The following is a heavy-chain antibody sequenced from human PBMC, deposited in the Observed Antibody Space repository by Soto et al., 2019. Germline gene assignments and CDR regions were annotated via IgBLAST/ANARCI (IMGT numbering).Heavy chain of an antibody. CDR3: ERVHGLSSYAFDI. D-gene: IGHD2-15*01. Sequence: EVQLVESGGGLVKPGGSLRLSCAASGFTFSSYSMNWVRQAPGKGLEWVSSISSSSSYIYYADSVKGRFTISRDNAKNSLYLKMNSLRAEDTAVYYCERVHGLSSYAFDIWGQGTMVTVSS. V-gene: IGHV3-21*01. CDR2: ISSSSSYI. J-gene: IGHJ3*02. CDR1: GFTFSSYS.